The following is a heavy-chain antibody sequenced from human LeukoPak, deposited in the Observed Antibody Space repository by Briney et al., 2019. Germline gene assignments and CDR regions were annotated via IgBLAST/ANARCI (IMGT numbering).Heavy chain of an antibody. CDR1: GYTFTSYG. D-gene: IGHD2-15*01. Sequence: ASVKVSCKASGYTFTSYGISWVRQAPGQGLEWMGWISAYNGNTNYAQKFQGRVTMTTDTSTSTAYMELRSLRSDDTAVYYCARGEGQDPYCSGGSCYSGSQHWGQGTLVTVSS. CDR3: ARGEGQDPYCSGGSCYSGSQH. J-gene: IGHJ1*01. CDR2: ISAYNGNT. V-gene: IGHV1-18*01.